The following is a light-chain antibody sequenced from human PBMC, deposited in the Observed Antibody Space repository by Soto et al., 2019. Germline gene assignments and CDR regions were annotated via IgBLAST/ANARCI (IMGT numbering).Light chain of an antibody. CDR3: SSYGGSSNFEV. J-gene: IGLJ2*01. V-gene: IGLV2-8*01. Sequence: QSVLTQPPSASGSPGQSVTISCTGASSDVGGYNYVSWYQQHPGKAPKLIIYEVTKRPSGVPDRFSGSKSGNTASLTVSGLQAEDEADYYCSSYGGSSNFEVFGGGTKVTVL. CDR1: SSDVGGYNY. CDR2: EVT.